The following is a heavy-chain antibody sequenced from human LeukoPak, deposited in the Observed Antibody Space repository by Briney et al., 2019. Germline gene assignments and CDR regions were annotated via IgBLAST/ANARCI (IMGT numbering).Heavy chain of an antibody. CDR3: ARGGGDFWSGYYTDSYMDV. Sequence: SETLSLTCTVSGVSINKYYWSWIRQPPGKGLEWIGDIYYSGSTDHNPSLKSRVTISVDTSKNQFSLKLSSVTAADTAVYYCARGGGDFWSGYYTDSYMDVWGKGTTVTVSS. V-gene: IGHV4-59*01. J-gene: IGHJ6*03. D-gene: IGHD3-3*01. CDR1: GVSINKYY. CDR2: IYYSGST.